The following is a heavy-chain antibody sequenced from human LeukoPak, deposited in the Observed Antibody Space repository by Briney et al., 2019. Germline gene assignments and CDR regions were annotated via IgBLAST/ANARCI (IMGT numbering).Heavy chain of an antibody. Sequence: GSLRLSCAASGFTFSSYAMHWVRQAPGKGLEWVAVISYDGSNKYYADSVKGRFTISRDNSKNTLYLQMNSLRAEDTAVYYCARLEQWLAYYFDYWGQGTLVTVSS. CDR3: ARLEQWLAYYFDY. D-gene: IGHD6-19*01. CDR2: ISYDGSNK. V-gene: IGHV3-30*01. CDR1: GFTFSSYA. J-gene: IGHJ4*02.